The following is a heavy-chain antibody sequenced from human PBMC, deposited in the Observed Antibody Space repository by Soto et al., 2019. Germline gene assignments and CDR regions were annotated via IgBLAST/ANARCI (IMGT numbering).Heavy chain of an antibody. CDR2: IYTSGST. D-gene: IGHD3-10*01. V-gene: IGHV4-4*07. J-gene: IGHJ4*02. CDR1: GGSISSYY. Sequence: SETLSLTCTVSGGSISSYYWSWIRQPAGKGLEWIGRIYTSGSTNYNPSLKSRVTMSVDTSKNQFSLKLSSVTAADTAVYYCARGPFITIKAGPFDYWGQGTLVTVSS. CDR3: ARGPFITIKAGPFDY.